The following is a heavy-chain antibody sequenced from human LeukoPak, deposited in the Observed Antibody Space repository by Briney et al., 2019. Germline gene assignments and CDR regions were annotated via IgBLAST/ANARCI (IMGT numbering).Heavy chain of an antibody. CDR3: AKGRGSYGSGSRYDH. Sequence: GGSLRLSCAASGFTFRNSAMNWVRQAPRKGLEWVSSISGSGGTTYYADSVKGRFTISRDNSKTTLFLQMISLRADDTAVYYCAKGRGSYGSGSRYDHWGQGTLVTVSS. CDR1: GFTFRNSA. J-gene: IGHJ4*02. V-gene: IGHV3-23*01. CDR2: ISGSGGTT. D-gene: IGHD3-10*01.